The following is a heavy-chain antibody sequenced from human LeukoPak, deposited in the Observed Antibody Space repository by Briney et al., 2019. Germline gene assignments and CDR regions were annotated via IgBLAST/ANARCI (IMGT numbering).Heavy chain of an antibody. V-gene: IGHV4-39*01. CDR3: ARSRSTTTYYGMDV. Sequence: SETLSLTCTVSCGTISSRSSYWGWTRHPPGKGLEGIGSIYYSGSTYYNPSLKSRVTISVDTSKNQFSLKLSSVTAADTAVYYCARSRSTTTYYGMDVWGQGTTVTVSS. J-gene: IGHJ6*02. CDR1: CGTISSRSSY. CDR2: IYYSGST. D-gene: IGHD2-2*01.